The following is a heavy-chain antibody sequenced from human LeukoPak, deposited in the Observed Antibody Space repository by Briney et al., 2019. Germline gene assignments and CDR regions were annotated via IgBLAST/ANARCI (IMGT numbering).Heavy chain of an antibody. Sequence: ASVRVSCKASGFTFTSSAVQWVRQARGQRLEWIGWIVVGSGNTNYAQKFQERVTITRDMSTSTAYMGLSSLRSEDTAVYYCAATPTYGDYYYGMDVWGQGTTVTVSS. CDR1: GFTFTSSA. D-gene: IGHD4-17*01. V-gene: IGHV1-58*01. J-gene: IGHJ6*02. CDR3: AATPTYGDYYYGMDV. CDR2: IVVGSGNT.